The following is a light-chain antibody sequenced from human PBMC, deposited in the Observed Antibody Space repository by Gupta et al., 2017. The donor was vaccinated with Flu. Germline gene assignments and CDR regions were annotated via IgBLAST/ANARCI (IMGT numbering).Light chain of an antibody. Sequence: QSALRQPPSVSGSPGQSVTISCTGTSSDVGGYKLVSWYQHHPGKAPKLLIYEVSKRPSGASDRFSGSKSGNTASLTIAGLQAEDEADYYCCSYAGGRDRQLFGGGTKLTVL. CDR2: EVS. CDR3: CSYAGGRDRQL. CDR1: SSDVGGYKL. J-gene: IGLJ2*01. V-gene: IGLV2-23*02.